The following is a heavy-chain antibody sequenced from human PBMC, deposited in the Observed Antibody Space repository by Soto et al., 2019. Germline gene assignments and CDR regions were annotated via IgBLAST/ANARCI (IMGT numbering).Heavy chain of an antibody. CDR1: GGSVSNDAYY. CDR2: IYHSGST. CDR3: ASLGIGWDLPLDH. Sequence: SETLSLTCTVCGGSVSNDAYYWSWIRQPPGKGLEWIGYIYHSGSTYYNPSLKSRVIISVDMSENQFSLRLNSVTAADTAVYYCASLGIGWDLPLDHWGQGTLV. J-gene: IGHJ5*02. D-gene: IGHD1-26*01. V-gene: IGHV4-61*08.